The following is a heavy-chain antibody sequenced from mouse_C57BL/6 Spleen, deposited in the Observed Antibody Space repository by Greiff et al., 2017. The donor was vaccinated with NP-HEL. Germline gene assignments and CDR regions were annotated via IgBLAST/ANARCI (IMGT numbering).Heavy chain of an antibody. V-gene: IGHV1-82*01. J-gene: IGHJ4*01. Sequence: QVQLQQSGPELVKPGASVKISCKASGYAFSSSWMNWVKQRPGKGLEWIGRIYPGDGDTNYNGKFKGKATLTADKSSSTAYMQLSSLTSEDSAVYFCARAVVATRYAMDYWGQGTSVTVSS. D-gene: IGHD1-1*01. CDR2: IYPGDGDT. CDR3: ARAVVATRYAMDY. CDR1: GYAFSSSW.